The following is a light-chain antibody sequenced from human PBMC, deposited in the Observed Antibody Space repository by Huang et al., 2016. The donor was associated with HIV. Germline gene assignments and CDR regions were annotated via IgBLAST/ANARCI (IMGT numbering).Light chain of an antibody. J-gene: IGKJ4*01. CDR2: DAS. V-gene: IGKV3-11*01. CDR1: QNINTH. Sequence: EIVLTQSPATLSFFPGQRVSLSCRASQNINTHLAWYQQRPGQPPRLLIYDASSRAPVVAARFSGSGSGTDFTLTISSLESEDFATYYCQQRVNGLTFGGGTKV. CDR3: QQRVNGLT.